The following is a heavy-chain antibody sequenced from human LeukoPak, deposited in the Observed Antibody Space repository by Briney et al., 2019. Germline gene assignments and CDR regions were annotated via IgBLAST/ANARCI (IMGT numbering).Heavy chain of an antibody. CDR1: GFTFSSYA. Sequence: GGSLRLSCAASGFTFSSYAMHWVRQAPGKGLEWVGRIKSKTDGGTTDYAAPVKGRFTISRDDSKNTLYLQMNSLKTEDTAVYYCTTVGYGDYDWAKDYWGQGTLVTVSS. V-gene: IGHV3-15*01. D-gene: IGHD4-17*01. CDR3: TTVGYGDYDWAKDY. J-gene: IGHJ4*02. CDR2: IKSKTDGGTT.